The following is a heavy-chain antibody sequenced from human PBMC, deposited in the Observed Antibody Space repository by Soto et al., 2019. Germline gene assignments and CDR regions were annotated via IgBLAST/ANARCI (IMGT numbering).Heavy chain of an antibody. J-gene: IGHJ6*02. Sequence: GGSLRLSCAASGFTSSSYSMNWVRQAPGKGLEWVSYISSSSSTIYYADSVKGRFTISRDNAKNSLYLQMNSLRDEDTAVYYCARDWILWFGERVYYYGMDVWGQGTTVTVS. CDR1: GFTSSSYS. D-gene: IGHD3-10*01. CDR2: ISSSSSTI. CDR3: ARDWILWFGERVYYYGMDV. V-gene: IGHV3-48*02.